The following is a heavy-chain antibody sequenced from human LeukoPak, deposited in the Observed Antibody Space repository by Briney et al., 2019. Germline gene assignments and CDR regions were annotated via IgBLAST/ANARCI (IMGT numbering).Heavy chain of an antibody. Sequence: SETLSLTCAVYGGSFSGYYWSWIRQPPGKGLEWIGEINHSGSTNYNPSLKSRVTISVDTSKNQFSLKLSSVTAADTAVYYCVRARITIFGVVIIGYMDVWGKGTTVTVSS. V-gene: IGHV4-34*01. CDR2: INHSGST. CDR1: GGSFSGYY. CDR3: VRARITIFGVVIIGYMDV. J-gene: IGHJ6*03. D-gene: IGHD3-3*01.